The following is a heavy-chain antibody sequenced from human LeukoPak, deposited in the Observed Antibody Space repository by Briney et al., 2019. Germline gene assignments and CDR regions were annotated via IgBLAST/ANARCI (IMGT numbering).Heavy chain of an antibody. Sequence: SETLSLTCAVYGGSFSGYYWSWIRQPPGKELEWIGTTYYSGTTFYNPSLKSRVTISVDTSKNQFSLRLNSVTAADTAVYYCARRHYGSGYYPYYLDYWGQGTLVTVSS. CDR1: GGSFSGYY. CDR3: ARRHYGSGYYPYYLDY. J-gene: IGHJ4*02. D-gene: IGHD3-10*01. CDR2: TYYSGTT. V-gene: IGHV4-34*01.